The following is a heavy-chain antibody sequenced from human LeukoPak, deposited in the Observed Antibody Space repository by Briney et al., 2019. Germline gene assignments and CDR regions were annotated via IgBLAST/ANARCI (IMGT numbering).Heavy chain of an antibody. CDR1: GGSFSGYY. D-gene: IGHD5-12*01. Sequence: PSETLSHTCAVYGGSFSGYYWSWIRQPPGKGLEWIGEINHSGSTNYNPSLKSRVTISVDTSKNQFSLKLSSVTAADTAVYYCARGWRDGYNWRGYYYGMDVWGQGTTVTVSS. V-gene: IGHV4-34*01. J-gene: IGHJ6*02. CDR3: ARGWRDGYNWRGYYYGMDV. CDR2: INHSGST.